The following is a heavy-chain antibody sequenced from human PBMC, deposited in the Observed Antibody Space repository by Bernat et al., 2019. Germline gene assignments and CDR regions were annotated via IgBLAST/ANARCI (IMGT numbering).Heavy chain of an antibody. V-gene: IGHV4-61*01. CDR3: ARDRGYSGYDWARGALDI. CDR1: GGSVSSGSYY. Sequence: QVQLQESGPGLVKPSETLSLTCTVSGGSVSSGSYYWSWIRQPPGKGLEWIGYIYYSGSTNYNPSLKSRVTISVDTSKNQFSLKLSSVTAADTAVYYCARDRGYSGYDWARGALDIWGQGTMVTVSS. D-gene: IGHD5-12*01. J-gene: IGHJ3*02. CDR2: IYYSGST.